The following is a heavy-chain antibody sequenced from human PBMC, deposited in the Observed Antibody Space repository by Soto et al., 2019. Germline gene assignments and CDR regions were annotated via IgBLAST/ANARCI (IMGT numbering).Heavy chain of an antibody. Sequence: ASVKVSCKASGYTFTYRYLHWVRQAPGQALEWMGWITPFNGNTNYAQKFQDRVTITRDRSMSTAYMELSSLRSEDTAMYYCATGYYDILTGYLETLYYWGQGTLVTVSS. CDR2: ITPFNGNT. D-gene: IGHD3-9*01. V-gene: IGHV1-45*02. CDR3: ATGYYDILTGYLETLYY. J-gene: IGHJ4*02. CDR1: GYTFTYRY.